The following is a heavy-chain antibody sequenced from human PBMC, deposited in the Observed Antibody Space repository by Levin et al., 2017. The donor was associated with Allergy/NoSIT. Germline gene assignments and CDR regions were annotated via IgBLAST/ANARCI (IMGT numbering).Heavy chain of an antibody. Sequence: ASVKVSCKASGYTFSNYGIVWVRQAPGQGLEWMGWISGNYGNTNYPQKFQGRVIMTTDTSTNTAYMELTSLRSDDTAMYYCARIVVGGTDFHYWGQGTLVTVSS. CDR1: GYTFSNYG. V-gene: IGHV1-18*01. CDR3: ARIVVGGTDFHY. CDR2: ISGNYGNT. D-gene: IGHD1-26*01. J-gene: IGHJ4*02.